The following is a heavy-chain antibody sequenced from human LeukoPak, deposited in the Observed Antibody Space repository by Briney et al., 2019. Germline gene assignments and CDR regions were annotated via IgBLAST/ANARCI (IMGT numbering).Heavy chain of an antibody. J-gene: IGHJ4*02. V-gene: IGHV4-59*01. Sequence: SETLSLTCTVSGGSISSYYWSWIRQPPGKRLEWIGYIYYSGSTNYNPSLKSRVTISVDRSENQFSLKLSSVTAADTAVYYCARDRNGYYYWGQGTLVTVSS. CDR1: GGSISSYY. CDR2: IYYSGST. D-gene: IGHD3-3*01. CDR3: ARDRNGYYY.